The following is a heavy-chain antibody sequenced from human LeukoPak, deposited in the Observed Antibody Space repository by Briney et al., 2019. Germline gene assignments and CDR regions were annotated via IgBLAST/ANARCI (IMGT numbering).Heavy chain of an antibody. V-gene: IGHV3-23*01. CDR2: ISGSGSSGGST. CDR1: GFTFSSYA. J-gene: IGHJ4*02. D-gene: IGHD3-16*01. Sequence: GGSLRLSFAASGFTFSSYAMSWVRQAPGKGLEWVSAISGSGSSGGSTYYADSVKGRFTISRDKSKNTLYLQMNSLRAEDTAVYYCATSIMITLGGVSGYWGQGTLVTVSS. CDR3: ATSIMITLGGVSGY.